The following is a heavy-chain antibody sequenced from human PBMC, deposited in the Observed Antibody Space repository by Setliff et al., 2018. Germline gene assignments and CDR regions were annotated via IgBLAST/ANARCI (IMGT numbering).Heavy chain of an antibody. Sequence: SETLSLTCTVSGGSISSYYWSWIRQPAGKGLERIGHIYIDGSANYNPSLKSRVAVSMDTSKNQFSLKLSSVTAADTAVYYCARGRGGYSYGYFHYWGQGTLVTVSS. CDR3: ARGRGGYSYGYFHY. CDR2: IYIDGSA. D-gene: IGHD5-18*01. V-gene: IGHV4-4*07. J-gene: IGHJ4*02. CDR1: GGSISSYY.